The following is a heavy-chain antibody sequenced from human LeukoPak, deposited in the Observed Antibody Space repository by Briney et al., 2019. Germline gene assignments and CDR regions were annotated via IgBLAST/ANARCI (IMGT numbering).Heavy chain of an antibody. D-gene: IGHD2-2*01. CDR2: ISSSGGTI. J-gene: IGHJ6*02. CDR3: ARDLSYCTITSCSYYYYGMDV. Sequence: GGSLILSCSASGFTFSSYEMNWVRQAPGKGLEWVSYISSSGGTIYYADSVKGRFTISRDNAKNSLYLQMNSLRAEDTAVYYCARDLSYCTITSCSYYYYGMDVWGQGTTVTVSS. CDR1: GFTFSSYE. V-gene: IGHV3-48*03.